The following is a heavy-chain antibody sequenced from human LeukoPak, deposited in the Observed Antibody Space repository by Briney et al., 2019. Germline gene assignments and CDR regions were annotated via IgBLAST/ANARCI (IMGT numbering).Heavy chain of an antibody. D-gene: IGHD4-23*01. V-gene: IGHV3-23*01. J-gene: IGHJ4*02. CDR3: AKDLTPTVVTTSDY. CDR1: GFTFSSYA. Sequence: GGSLRLSRGASGFTFSSYAMSWVRQAPGKGLGWVSAISGSGGSTYYADSVKGRVTISRENSKNTLYLQMNSLRAEDTAVYYCAKDLTPTVVTTSDYWGQGTLVTVSS. CDR2: ISGSGGST.